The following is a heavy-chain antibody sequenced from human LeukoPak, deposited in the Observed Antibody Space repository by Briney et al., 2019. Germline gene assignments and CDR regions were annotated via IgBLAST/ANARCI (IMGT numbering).Heavy chain of an antibody. CDR3: AREPEAATPTYYYYGMDV. V-gene: IGHV3-72*01. CDR2: TRNKANSYTT. Sequence: GGSLRLSRAASGFTFSDHYMDWVRQAPGKGLEWVGRTRNKANSYTTEYAASVKGRFTISRDDSKNSLYLQMNSLKTEDTAVYYCAREPEAATPTYYYYGMDVWGQGTTVTVSS. CDR1: GFTFSDHY. D-gene: IGHD2-2*02. J-gene: IGHJ6*02.